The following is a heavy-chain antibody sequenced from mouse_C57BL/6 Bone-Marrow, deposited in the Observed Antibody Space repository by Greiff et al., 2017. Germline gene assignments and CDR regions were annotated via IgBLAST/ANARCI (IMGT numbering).Heavy chain of an antibody. CDR1: GFSLSTFGLG. CDR3: ARIGGNSFYAMDY. V-gene: IGHV8-8*01. D-gene: IGHD2-1*01. CDR2: IWWDDDK. Sequence: QVTLKESGPGILPPSQTLSLTCSFSGFSLSTFGLGVGWIRQPSGQGLEWLAHIWWDDDKYYKPALKSRLPTSQDTSKHQVVLKIANVDTADTATFYCARIGGNSFYAMDYWGQGTSVTVSS. J-gene: IGHJ4*01.